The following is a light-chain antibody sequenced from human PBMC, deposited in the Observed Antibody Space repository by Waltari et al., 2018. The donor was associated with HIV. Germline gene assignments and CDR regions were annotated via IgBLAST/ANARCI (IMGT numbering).Light chain of an antibody. CDR2: LNSDGSH. Sequence: VKLTCTLSSAHSTYAIAWHQQQPDQGPHYLMKLNSDGSHRKGDGIPDRFSGSASGAERYLTISNVQSEDEGIYYCQTWGAGTVVFGGGTKLSVL. V-gene: IGLV4-69*01. CDR3: QTWGAGTVV. J-gene: IGLJ2*01. CDR1: SAHSTYA.